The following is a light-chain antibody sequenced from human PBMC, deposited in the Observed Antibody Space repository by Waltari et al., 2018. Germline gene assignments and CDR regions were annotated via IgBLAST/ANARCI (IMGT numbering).Light chain of an antibody. CDR3: QSYDSSNLWV. CDR1: SGSIASNY. J-gene: IGLJ3*02. V-gene: IGLV6-57*01. CDR2: EDN. Sequence: NFMLTQPHSVSESPGKTVTISCTRSSGSIASNYVQWYQQRPGRSPTTVIYEDNQRPSGVPDRFSGSIDSSSNSASLTISGLKTEDEADYYCQSYDSSNLWVFGGGTKLTVL.